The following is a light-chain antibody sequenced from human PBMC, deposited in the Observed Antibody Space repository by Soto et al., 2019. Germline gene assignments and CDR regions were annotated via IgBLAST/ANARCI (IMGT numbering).Light chain of an antibody. CDR1: SSDVGGYNY. V-gene: IGLV2-8*01. CDR3: SSYAGSKNFVV. CDR2: EVS. J-gene: IGLJ2*01. Sequence: QSALTQPPSASGSPGQSVTISCTGTSSDVGGYNYVSWYQQHPGKAPKLMIYEVSKRPSGVPDRFSGSKSGNTASLTVSGLQAEDEADYYCSSYAGSKNFVVFGGWTKLTVL.